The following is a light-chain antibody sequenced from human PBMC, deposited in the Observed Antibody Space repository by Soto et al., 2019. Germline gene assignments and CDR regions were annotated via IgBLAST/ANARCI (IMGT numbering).Light chain of an antibody. Sequence: QAVVTQPPSVSGAPGQRVTISCTGSSSNIGAGYDVHWYQQLPGTAPKLLIYGNSNRPSGVPDRFSGSKSGTSASLAITGLQAEDEADYYCQSSDSSLSGPVFGGGTKLTVL. CDR2: GNS. V-gene: IGLV1-40*01. CDR3: QSSDSSLSGPV. CDR1: SSNIGAGYD. J-gene: IGLJ3*02.